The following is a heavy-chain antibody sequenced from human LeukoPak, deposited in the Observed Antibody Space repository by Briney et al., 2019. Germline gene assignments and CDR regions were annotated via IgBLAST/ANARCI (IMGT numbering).Heavy chain of an antibody. J-gene: IGHJ6*03. Sequence: SVKVSCKASGGTFSSYAISWVRQAPGQALEWMGGIIPIFGTANYAQKFQGRVTITADESTTTAYMELSRLRSEDTAVYYCARAPSGYMDVWGKGTTVTISS. V-gene: IGHV1-69*13. CDR1: GGTFSSYA. CDR2: IIPIFGTA. CDR3: ARAPSGYMDV. D-gene: IGHD1-1*01.